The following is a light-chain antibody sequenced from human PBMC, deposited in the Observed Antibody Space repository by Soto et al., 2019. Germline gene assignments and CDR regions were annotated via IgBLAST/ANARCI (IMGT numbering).Light chain of an antibody. CDR1: SSDVGGYNY. CDR3: NSYAGSNNWV. CDR2: EVS. Sequence: QSPLTQPPSASGAPGQSVTISCTGTSSDVGGYNYVSWYQQHPGKAPKLMIYEVSKRPSGVPDRFSGSKSGNTASLTVSGLQAEDEADYYCNSYAGSNNWVFGGGTKVTV. J-gene: IGLJ3*02. V-gene: IGLV2-8*01.